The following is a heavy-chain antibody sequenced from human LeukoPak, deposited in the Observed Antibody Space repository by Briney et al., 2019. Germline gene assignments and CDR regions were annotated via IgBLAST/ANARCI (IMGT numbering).Heavy chain of an antibody. CDR2: ISYDGSNK. J-gene: IGHJ6*02. Sequence: QTGGSLRLSCAASGFTFSGYPIHWVRQAPGKGLEWVAVISYDGSNKYYADSVKGRFTISRDNSKNTLYLQMNSLRAEDTAVYYCARDAPYYYDSGDNYYYYGMDVWGQGTTVTVSS. CDR1: GFTFSGYP. V-gene: IGHV3-30-3*01. CDR3: ARDAPYYYDSGDNYYYYGMDV. D-gene: IGHD3-10*01.